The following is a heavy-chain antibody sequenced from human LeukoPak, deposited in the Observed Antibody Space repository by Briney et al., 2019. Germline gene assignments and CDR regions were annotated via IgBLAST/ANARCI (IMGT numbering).Heavy chain of an antibody. CDR2: ISGSGGST. Sequence: PGGSLRLSCAASGFTFSSYAMSWVRQAPGKGLEWVSAISGSGGSTYYADSVKGRFTISRDNSKHTLYLQMNSLRAEDTAVYYCAKELRKGELSAIFDYWGQGTLVTVSS. CDR1: GFTFSSYA. D-gene: IGHD3-16*02. V-gene: IGHV3-23*01. J-gene: IGHJ4*02. CDR3: AKELRKGELSAIFDY.